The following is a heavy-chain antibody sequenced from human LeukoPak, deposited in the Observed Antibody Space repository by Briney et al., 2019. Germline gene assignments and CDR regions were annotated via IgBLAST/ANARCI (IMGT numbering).Heavy chain of an antibody. Sequence: GESLKTSCKGSGYDFVNYWIGWVRQKPGKGLEWIGIIYPGDSDTRYSPSFQGQVTISADKSISTAFLQWRSLKASDTAKYYCVTGGSGSFYNPFDYWAQGTLVIVSS. CDR3: VTGGSGSFYNPFDY. CDR1: GYDFVNYW. V-gene: IGHV5-51*01. CDR2: IYPGDSDT. J-gene: IGHJ4*02. D-gene: IGHD3-10*01.